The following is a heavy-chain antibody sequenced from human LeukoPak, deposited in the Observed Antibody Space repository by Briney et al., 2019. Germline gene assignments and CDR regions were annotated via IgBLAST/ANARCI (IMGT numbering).Heavy chain of an antibody. J-gene: IGHJ1*01. CDR1: GGSISDYY. CDR3: VRGFYDSGTYSGYFQH. D-gene: IGHD3-10*01. V-gene: IGHV4-59*01. CDR2: IYYSGTT. Sequence: SETLSLICTVSGGSISDYYWSWIRQPPGNPLDGIGYIYYSGTTNYKPSLKSRVTISGDTSKTQFSLSLSSVTAADTAVYYCVRGFYDSGTYSGYFQHWGQGTLVTVSS.